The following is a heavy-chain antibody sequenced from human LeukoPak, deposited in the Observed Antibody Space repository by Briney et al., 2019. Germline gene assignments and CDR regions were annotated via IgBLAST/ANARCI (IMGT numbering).Heavy chain of an antibody. Sequence: GSLRLSCAASGFTFSSYSMNWVRQTPGKGLEWVSSISSSSSYIYYADSVKGRFTISRDNAKNSLYLQMNSLRAEDTAVYYCARARLVRGVIMGGMDVWGQGTTVTVSS. D-gene: IGHD3-10*01. CDR1: GFTFSSYS. J-gene: IGHJ6*02. CDR3: ARARLVRGVIMGGMDV. CDR2: ISSSSSYI. V-gene: IGHV3-21*01.